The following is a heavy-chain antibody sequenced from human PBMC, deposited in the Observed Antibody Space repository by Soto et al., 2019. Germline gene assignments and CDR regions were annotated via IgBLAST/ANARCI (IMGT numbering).Heavy chain of an antibody. J-gene: IGHJ6*03. D-gene: IGHD3-10*01. CDR2: IYHSGST. CDR3: ARDNVAPKYGSGSYDARGYYYMDV. V-gene: IGHV4-4*02. CDR1: SGSISSSNW. Sequence: QVQLQESGPGLVKPSGTLSLTCAVSSGSISSSNWWSWVRQPPGKGLEWIGEIYHSGSTNYNPSLKSRVTISVDKSKNQFSLELSSVTAADTAVYYCARDNVAPKYGSGSYDARGYYYMDVWGKGTTVTVSS.